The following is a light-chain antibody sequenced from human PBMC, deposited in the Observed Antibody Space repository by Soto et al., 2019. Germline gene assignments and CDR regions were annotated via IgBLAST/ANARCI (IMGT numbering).Light chain of an antibody. CDR3: AAWDDSLSVV. V-gene: IGLV1-47*01. Sequence: QPVLTQPPSASGTPGQRVTISCSGSSSNIGSNYVYWYQQLPGTAPKLLIYRSNQRPSGVPDRFSGSKSGTSASLAISGLRSEDEADYYCAAWDDSLSVVFGGGTKLTVL. CDR2: RSN. J-gene: IGLJ2*01. CDR1: SSNIGSNY.